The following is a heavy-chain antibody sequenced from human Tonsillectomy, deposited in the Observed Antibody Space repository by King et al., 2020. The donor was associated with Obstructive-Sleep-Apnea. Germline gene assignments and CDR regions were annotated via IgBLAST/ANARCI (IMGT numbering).Heavy chain of an antibody. V-gene: IGHV3-30*04. CDR3: ARSYKYSSLIWDYYGMDV. D-gene: IGHD6-6*01. CDR2: ISYDGSNK. CDR1: GFTFSSYV. Sequence: VQLVESGGGVVQPGRSLRLSCAASGFTFSSYVMHWVRQAPGKGLEWVAVISYDGSNKYYADSVKGRFTISRDNSKNTLYLQMNSLRAEDTAVYYCARSYKYSSLIWDYYGMDVWAQGTTVTVSS. J-gene: IGHJ6*02.